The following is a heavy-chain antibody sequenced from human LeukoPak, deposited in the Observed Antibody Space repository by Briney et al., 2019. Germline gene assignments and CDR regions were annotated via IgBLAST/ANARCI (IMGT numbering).Heavy chain of an antibody. D-gene: IGHD4-11*01. CDR1: GYSISSGYY. V-gene: IGHV4-38-2*02. J-gene: IGHJ4*02. CDR2: IYHSGST. Sequence: KASETLSLTCTVSGYSISSGYYWGWIRQPPGKGLEWIGSIYHSGSTYYNPSLKSRVTISVDTSKNQFSLKLSSVTAADTAVYYCARDGGVTTVDDYWGQGTLVTVSS. CDR3: ARDGGVTTVDDY.